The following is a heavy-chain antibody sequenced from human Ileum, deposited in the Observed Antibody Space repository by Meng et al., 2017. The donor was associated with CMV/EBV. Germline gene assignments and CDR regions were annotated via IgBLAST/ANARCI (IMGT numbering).Heavy chain of an antibody. D-gene: IGHD3-10*01. J-gene: IGHJ4*02. V-gene: IGHV3-74*01. CDR3: VKAYGSGTYCFDK. Sequence: GGSLRLSCAASGFTFSSLWMHWVRQGPGKGLVWVARINGVGSSRSYADFVKGRFTISRDNAKNTLYLQMNSLRAEDTALYYCVKAYGSGTYCFDKWGQGTLVTVSS. CDR2: INGVGSSR. CDR1: GFTFSSLW.